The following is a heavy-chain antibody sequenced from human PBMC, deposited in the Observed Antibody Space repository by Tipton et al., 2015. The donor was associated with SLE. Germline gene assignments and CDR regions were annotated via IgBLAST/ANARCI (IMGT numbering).Heavy chain of an antibody. Sequence: TLSLTCTVSDDSFSTYYWSWLRQPPGKGLEWIGEINHSGSTNYTPSLKSRVTISLDTSKNQFSLKLTSVTAADTAVYYCARRVGIAAAGDGAFDIWGQGTMVTVSS. J-gene: IGHJ3*02. CDR2: INHSGST. CDR3: ARRVGIAAAGDGAFDI. D-gene: IGHD6-13*01. CDR1: DDSFSTYY. V-gene: IGHV4-34*01.